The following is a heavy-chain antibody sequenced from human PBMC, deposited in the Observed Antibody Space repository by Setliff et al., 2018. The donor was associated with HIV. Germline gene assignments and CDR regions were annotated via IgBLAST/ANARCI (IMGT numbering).Heavy chain of an antibody. CDR1: GGIFSTYA. V-gene: IGHV1-69*10. CDR3: ASHPGSSIEKPYFDT. D-gene: IGHD2-2*01. Sequence: SVKVSCKASGGIFSTYAISWVRQAPGQGLEWMGGIVPILGITNYAQKFQGRVTITADKSTSTTYMDLSSLRSEDTAVYYCASHPGSSIEKPYFDTWGQGTLVTVSS. CDR2: IVPILGIT. J-gene: IGHJ5*02.